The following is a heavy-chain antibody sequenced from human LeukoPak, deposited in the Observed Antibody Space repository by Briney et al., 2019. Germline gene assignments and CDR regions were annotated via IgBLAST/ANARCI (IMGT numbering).Heavy chain of an antibody. V-gene: IGHV3-7*01. Sequence: GGSLRLSCAASGFTFSNHWMSWVRQAPGKGLEWVANINPDGTTTRYVHSVKGRFTISRDNARNSLYLEMNGLRAEDTAVYFCARWEFPCVTNCYSALDYWGQGALVTVSS. CDR1: GFTFSNHW. CDR2: INPDGTTT. D-gene: IGHD2-21*02. J-gene: IGHJ4*02. CDR3: ARWEFPCVTNCYSALDY.